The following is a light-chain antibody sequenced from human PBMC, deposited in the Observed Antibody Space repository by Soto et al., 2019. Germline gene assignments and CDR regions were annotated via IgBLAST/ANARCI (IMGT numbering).Light chain of an antibody. J-gene: IGLJ2*01. Sequence: QSVLTQPPSVSGAPGQRVTIFCTGRSSNIGAGYDVHWYQQLPGTAPKLLIYANTNRPSGVPDRFSGSKSGTSASLAISGLQAEDEADYYCQSYDGSLSASVFGGGTKLTVL. CDR2: ANT. V-gene: IGLV1-40*01. CDR1: SSNIGAGYD. CDR3: QSYDGSLSASV.